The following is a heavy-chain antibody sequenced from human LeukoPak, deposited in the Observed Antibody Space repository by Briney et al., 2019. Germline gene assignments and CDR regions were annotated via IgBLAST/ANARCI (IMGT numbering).Heavy chain of an antibody. J-gene: IGHJ4*02. CDR3: AREDSSGFYY. CDR1: GFTFSSYW. CDR2: INSDGSST. Sequence: GGSLGLSCEASGFTFSSYWMHWVRQAPGKGLVWVSRINSDGSSTSYADSVEGRFTISRDNAKNTLYLQMNSLRAEGTAVYYCAREDSSGFYYWGQGTLVTVSS. D-gene: IGHD3-22*01. V-gene: IGHV3-74*01.